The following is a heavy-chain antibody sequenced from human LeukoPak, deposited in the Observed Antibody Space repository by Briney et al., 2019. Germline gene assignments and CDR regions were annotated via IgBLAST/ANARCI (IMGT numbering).Heavy chain of an antibody. CDR3: ARDVYCSSTGCYEAADYGYFDY. D-gene: IGHD2-2*01. CDR1: GGTFSSYA. Sequence: ASVKVSCKASGGTFSSYAIGWVRQAPGQGLEWMGGIIPIFGTANYAQKFQGRVTITADESTSTAYMELSSLRSEDTAVYYCARDVYCSSTGCYEAADYGYFDYWGQGTLVTVSS. V-gene: IGHV1-69*13. CDR2: IIPIFGTA. J-gene: IGHJ4*02.